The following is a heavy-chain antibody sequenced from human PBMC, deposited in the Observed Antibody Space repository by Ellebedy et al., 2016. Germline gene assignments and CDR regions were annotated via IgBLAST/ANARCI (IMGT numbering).Heavy chain of an antibody. CDR2: IYHSGST. CDR1: GGSISSSNW. D-gene: IGHD6-13*01. Sequence: SETLSLTXAVSGGSISSSNWWSWVRQPPGKGLEWIGEIYHSGSTNYNPSLKSRVTMSVDTSKNQFSLKLSSVTAADTAVYYCARDYNEQQLVHSAFDIWGQGTMVTVSS. J-gene: IGHJ3*02. CDR3: ARDYNEQQLVHSAFDI. V-gene: IGHV4-4*02.